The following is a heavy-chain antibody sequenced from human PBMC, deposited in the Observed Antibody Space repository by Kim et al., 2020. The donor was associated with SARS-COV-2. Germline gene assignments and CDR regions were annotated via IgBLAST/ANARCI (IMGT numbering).Heavy chain of an antibody. CDR3: AREVDSIISSWLSGFDP. CDR2: IYYSGSS. CDR1: GASFGTYY. Sequence: SETLSLTCTVSGASFGTYYWSWIRQPPGRGLEWIGYIYYSGSSYYNPSLKSRVIMSVDTSKNQFSLMLTSVTAADTAVYYCAREVDSIISSWLSGFDPWG. J-gene: IGHJ5*02. D-gene: IGHD6-6*01. V-gene: IGHV4-59*01.